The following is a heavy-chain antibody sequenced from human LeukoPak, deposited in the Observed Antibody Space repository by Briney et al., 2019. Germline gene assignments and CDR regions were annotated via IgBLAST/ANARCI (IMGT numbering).Heavy chain of an antibody. CDR2: IYYSGST. Sequence: SETLSLTCTVSGGSISSYYWSWIRQPPGKGLEWIGYIYYSGSTNYNPSLKSRVTISVDTSKNQFSLKLSSVTAADTAVYYCARGYDDILTPDAFDISGQGTMVTVSS. CDR1: GGSISSYY. V-gene: IGHV4-59*01. D-gene: IGHD3-9*01. CDR3: ARGYDDILTPDAFDI. J-gene: IGHJ3*02.